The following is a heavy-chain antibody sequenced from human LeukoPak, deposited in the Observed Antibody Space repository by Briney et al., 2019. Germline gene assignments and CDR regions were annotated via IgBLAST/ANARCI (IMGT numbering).Heavy chain of an antibody. Sequence: SLRLSCAASGFTFDDYAMHWVRQAPGQGLEWVSGISWHSGSIGYADSVKGRFTITRDNAKNSLYLQMNSLRAEDTALYYCAKSKFSITMIVVAIDYCGEGTLVTVSS. CDR2: ISWHSGSI. CDR1: GFTFDDYA. D-gene: IGHD3-22*01. V-gene: IGHV3-9*01. CDR3: AKSKFSITMIVVAIDY. J-gene: IGHJ4*02.